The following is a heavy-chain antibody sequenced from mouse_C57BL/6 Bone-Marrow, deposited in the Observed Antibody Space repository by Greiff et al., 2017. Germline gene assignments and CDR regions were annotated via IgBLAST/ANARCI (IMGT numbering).Heavy chain of an antibody. CDR2: IDPSDSYT. D-gene: IGHD1-1*01. J-gene: IGHJ3*01. CDR3: ARGVITTGVAEPPFAY. CDR1: GYTFTSYW. Sequence: VQLQQPGAELVKPGASVKLSCKASGYTFTSYWMQWVKQRPGQGLEWIGEIDPSDSYTNSNQKFKGKATLTVDTSSSTAYMQLSLLTSEDAAVYYCARGVITTGVAEPPFAYGGQGTLVTVSA. V-gene: IGHV1-50*01.